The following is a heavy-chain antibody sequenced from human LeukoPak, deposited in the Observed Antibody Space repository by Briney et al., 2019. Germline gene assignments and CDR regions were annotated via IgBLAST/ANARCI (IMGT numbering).Heavy chain of an antibody. CDR1: GYTFTSYG. J-gene: IGHJ4*02. CDR2: ISAYNGNT. CDR3: AREMYYDILTGYSPNDY. V-gene: IGHV1-18*01. D-gene: IGHD3-9*01. Sequence: ASVKVSCKASGYTFTSYGISWVRQAPGQGLEWMGWISAYNGNTNYAQKLQGRVTMTTDTSTSTAYMELRGLRSDDTAVYYCAREMYYDILTGYSPNDYWGQGTLVTVSS.